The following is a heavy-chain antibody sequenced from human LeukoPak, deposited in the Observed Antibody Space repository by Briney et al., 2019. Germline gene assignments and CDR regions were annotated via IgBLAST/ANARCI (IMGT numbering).Heavy chain of an antibody. CDR3: ARRDSCSSTSCYARGYYYYGMDV. CDR2: INHSGST. J-gene: IGHJ6*04. CDR1: GGSFSGYY. D-gene: IGHD2-2*01. V-gene: IGHV4-34*01. Sequence: PSETLSLTCAVYGGSFSGYYWSWIRQPPGKGLEWIGEINHSGSTNYNPSLKSRVTTSVDTSKNQFSLKLNSVTAADTAVYYCARRDSCSSTSCYARGYYYYGMDVWGKGTTVTVSS.